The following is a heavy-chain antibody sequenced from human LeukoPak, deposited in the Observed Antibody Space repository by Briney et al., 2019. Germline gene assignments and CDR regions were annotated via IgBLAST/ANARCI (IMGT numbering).Heavy chain of an antibody. CDR1: GYTFTSYY. CDR3: ARAPVLRFLEWLPIFDH. V-gene: IGHV1-46*01. J-gene: IGHJ4*02. CDR2: INPSGGST. D-gene: IGHD3-3*01. Sequence: ASVKVSCKASGYTFTSYYMHWVRQAPGQGLEWMGIINPSGGSTSYAQKFQGRVTMTRDTSTSTVYMELSSLRSEDTAVYYCARAPVLRFLEWLPIFDHWGQGTLVTVSS.